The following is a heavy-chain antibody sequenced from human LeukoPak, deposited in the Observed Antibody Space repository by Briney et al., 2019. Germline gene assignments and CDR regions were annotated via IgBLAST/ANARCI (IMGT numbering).Heavy chain of an antibody. CDR2: IYYSGST. CDR1: GGSVTDYY. CDR3: ASGPRVGARDY. V-gene: IGHV4-59*02. D-gene: IGHD1-26*01. J-gene: IGHJ4*02. Sequence: SETLSLTRTVSGGSVTDYYWTWIRQTPGKGLEWIGYIYYSGSTDYNPSLKSRVTMSLDTSKNQFSLKLSSVTAADTAVYYCASGPRVGARDYWGQGTLVTVSS.